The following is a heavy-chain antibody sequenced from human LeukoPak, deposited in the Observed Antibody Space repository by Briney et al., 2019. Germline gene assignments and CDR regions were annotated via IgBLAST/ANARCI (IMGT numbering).Heavy chain of an antibody. J-gene: IGHJ4*02. CDR2: ISAYNGNT. CDR1: GYTFTSYG. CDR3: ARGLMITFGGVIVTYYFDY. Sequence: ASVKVSCKASGYTFTSYGISWVRQAPGQGLEWMGWISAYNGNTNYAQKLQGRVTMTTDTSTSTAYMEPRSLRSDDTAVYYCARGLMITFGGVIVTYYFDYWGQGTLVTVSS. D-gene: IGHD3-16*02. V-gene: IGHV1-18*01.